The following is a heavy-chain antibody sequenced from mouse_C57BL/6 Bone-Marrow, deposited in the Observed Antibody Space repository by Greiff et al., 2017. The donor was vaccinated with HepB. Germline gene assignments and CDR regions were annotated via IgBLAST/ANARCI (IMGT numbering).Heavy chain of an antibody. V-gene: IGHV5-2*01. D-gene: IGHD2-2*01. CDR1: EYEFPSHD. Sequence: EVKVVESGGGLVQPGESLKLSCESNEYEFPSHDMSWVRKTPEKRLELVAAINSDGGSTYYPDTMERRFIISRDNTKKTLYLQMSSLRSEDTALYYGARGMVTRGVDYWGQGTTLTVSS. CDR2: INSDGGST. CDR3: ARGMVTRGVDY. J-gene: IGHJ2*01.